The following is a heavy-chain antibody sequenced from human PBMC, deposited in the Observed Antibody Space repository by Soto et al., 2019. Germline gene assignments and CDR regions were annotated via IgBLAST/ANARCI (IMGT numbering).Heavy chain of an antibody. CDR2: IGAARDP. V-gene: IGHV3-13*05. D-gene: IGHD2-2*02. CDR3: ARAYTVQFTRRADSYYAMHV. CDR1: GFTFSNFD. Sequence: PGGSLRLSCATSGFTFSNFDMHWVRQVPGKGLEWVSAIGAARDPYYLGSVKGRFTISSENAKNSVYLQMNDLRAGDSAVYYCARAYTVQFTRRADSYYAMHVWGQGTTVTVSS. J-gene: IGHJ6*02.